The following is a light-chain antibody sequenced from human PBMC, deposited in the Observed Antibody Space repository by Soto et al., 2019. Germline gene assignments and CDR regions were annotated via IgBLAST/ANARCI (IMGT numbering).Light chain of an antibody. V-gene: IGKV1-12*01. Sequence: DVQMTQSPSSVSASVGERVTITCRASQNIGNWLAWYQQKPGKVPQLLIYAASSLQSGVPSRFSGSGFGTDFTLTISSLQPEDFATYYCQQADTFPITFGQGTRLEIK. CDR1: QNIGNW. CDR3: QQADTFPIT. J-gene: IGKJ5*01. CDR2: AAS.